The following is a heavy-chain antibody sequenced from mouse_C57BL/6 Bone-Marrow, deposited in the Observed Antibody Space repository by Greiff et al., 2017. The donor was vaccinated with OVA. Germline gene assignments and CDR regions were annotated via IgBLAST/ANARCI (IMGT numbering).Heavy chain of an antibody. J-gene: IGHJ2*01. D-gene: IGHD4-1*01. CDR2: INPNNGGT. Sequence: VQLQQSGPELVKPGASVKISCKASGYTFTDYYMNWVKQSHGQSLEWIGDINPNNGGTSYNQKFKGKATLTVDKSSSTAYMELRSLTSEDSAVYYCAKGTGKRDYWGQGTTLTVSS. CDR3: AKGTGKRDY. V-gene: IGHV1-26*01. CDR1: GYTFTDYY.